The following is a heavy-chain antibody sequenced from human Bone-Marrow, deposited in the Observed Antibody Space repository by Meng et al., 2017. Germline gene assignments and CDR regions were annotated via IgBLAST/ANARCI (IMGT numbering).Heavy chain of an antibody. J-gene: IGHJ4*02. V-gene: IGHV3-74*01. CDR3: ARGIGLRGYCSGGSCYSGVDY. Sequence: GGSLRLSCAASGFTFSSYWMHWVRQAPGKGLVWVSRINSDGSSTSYADSVKGRFTISRDNAKNTLYLQMNSLRAEDTAVYYCARGIGLRGYCSGGSCYSGVDYWGQGTLVTVSS. CDR1: GFTFSSYW. CDR2: INSDGSST. D-gene: IGHD2-15*01.